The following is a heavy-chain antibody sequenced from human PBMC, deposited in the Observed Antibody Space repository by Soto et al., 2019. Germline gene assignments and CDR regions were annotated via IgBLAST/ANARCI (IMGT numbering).Heavy chain of an antibody. CDR3: ARDLRSTTTHPSHFDY. Sequence: QVQLVQSGAEVKKPGSSVKVSCKASGGTFSSYTISWVRQAPGQGLEWMGRIIPILGIANYAQKFQGRVTITADKSTSTAYMELSSLRSEDTAVYYCARDLRSTTTHPSHFDYWGQGTLVTVSS. J-gene: IGHJ4*02. CDR2: IIPILGIA. D-gene: IGHD4-17*01. V-gene: IGHV1-69*08. CDR1: GGTFSSYT.